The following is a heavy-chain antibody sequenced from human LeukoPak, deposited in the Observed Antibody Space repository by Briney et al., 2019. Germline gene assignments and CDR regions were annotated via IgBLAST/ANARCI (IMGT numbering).Heavy chain of an antibody. CDR1: GVDFVKAW. CDR3: TTDFGDYEAY. J-gene: IGHJ4*02. V-gene: IGHV3-15*01. D-gene: IGHD4-17*01. CDR2: IKRITDGGAT. Sequence: GGSLRLSCAASGVDFVKAWMSWVRQAPGKGLEWVGRIKRITDGGATDYAAPVKGRFIISRDDSKNTVFLQMNSLKTEDTAVYHCTTDFGDYEAYWGQGTLVTVSS.